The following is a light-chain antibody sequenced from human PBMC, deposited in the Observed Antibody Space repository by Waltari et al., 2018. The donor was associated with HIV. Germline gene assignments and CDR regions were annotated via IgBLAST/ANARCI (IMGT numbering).Light chain of an antibody. CDR1: SSNIGADYD. Sequence: QSVLTQPPSVSGAAGQRVTISCTGSSSNIGADYDVHWYQQLPGIATKLRIHGNINLPSGVPDRFTDYKSGTSASLAITALQADDDAVYSCQSYDSSLSGYVFGTWTKVTVL. V-gene: IGLV1-40*01. CDR2: GNI. CDR3: QSYDSSLSGYV. J-gene: IGLJ1*01.